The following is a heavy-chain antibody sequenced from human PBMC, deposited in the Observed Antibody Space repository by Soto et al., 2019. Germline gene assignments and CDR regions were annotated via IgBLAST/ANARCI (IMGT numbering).Heavy chain of an antibody. V-gene: IGHV1-2*04. CDR1: GYTFTGYY. J-gene: IGHJ6*02. Sequence: QVQLVRSGAEVKKPGASVKVSCKASGYTFTGYYMHWVRQAPGQGLEWMGWINPNSGGTNYAQKFQGWVTMTRDTSISTAYMELSRLRSDDTAVYYCARDATVRYGPLYSSSSPPLYGMDVWGQGTTVTVSS. D-gene: IGHD6-6*01. CDR2: INPNSGGT. CDR3: ARDATVRYGPLYSSSSPPLYGMDV.